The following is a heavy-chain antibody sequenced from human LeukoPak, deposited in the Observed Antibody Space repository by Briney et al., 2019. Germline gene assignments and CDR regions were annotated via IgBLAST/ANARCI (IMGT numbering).Heavy chain of an antibody. J-gene: IGHJ3*02. CDR3: GRDFGLIGTKRSFDI. D-gene: IGHD1-7*01. V-gene: IGHV3-11*01. CDR2: ISGSGSTI. CDR1: GFTFSDYY. Sequence: PGRSLRLSCAASGFTFSDYYMGWIRQAPGKGLGWVSYISGSGSTIYYADSVKGRFTISRDNAKKSLYLQMNSLRAEDTAVYYCGRDFGLIGTKRSFDIWGQGTMVTVSS.